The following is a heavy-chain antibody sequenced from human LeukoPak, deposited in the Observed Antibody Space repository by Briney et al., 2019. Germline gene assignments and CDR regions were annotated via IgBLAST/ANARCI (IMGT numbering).Heavy chain of an antibody. CDR2: IPGSGRAT. CDR1: GFTFSSYA. CDR3: AKRPSSTVTTVYYFGMDV. D-gene: IGHD4-17*01. J-gene: IGHJ6*02. V-gene: IGHV3-23*01. Sequence: GGSLRLSCAASGFTFSSYAMTWVRQAPGRGVEWVSSIPGSGRATFYAASVKGRFTISRDNSKNTLFLQMNSLRAEDTAVYYCAKRPSSTVTTVYYFGMDVWGRGTTVTVSS.